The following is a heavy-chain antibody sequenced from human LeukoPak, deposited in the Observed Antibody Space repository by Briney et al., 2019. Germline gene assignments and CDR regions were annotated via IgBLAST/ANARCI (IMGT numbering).Heavy chain of an antibody. Sequence: SVKVSCKASGGTFSSYAISGVRQAPGQGLEWRGGLIPIFVTANYAQKFQGRVTITADESTSTAYMELSSVRSEATAVYSCAREVGNEDYWGQGTLVTVSS. V-gene: IGHV1-69*01. J-gene: IGHJ4*02. CDR1: GGTFSSYA. D-gene: IGHD1-26*01. CDR2: LIPIFVTA. CDR3: AREVGNEDY.